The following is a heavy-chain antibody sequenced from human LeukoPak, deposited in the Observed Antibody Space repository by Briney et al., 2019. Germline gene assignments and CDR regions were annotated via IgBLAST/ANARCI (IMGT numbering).Heavy chain of an antibody. V-gene: IGHV3-7*01. J-gene: IGHJ4*02. Sequence: AGGSLRLSCAASGFTFSSYRMSWVRQAPGKGLEWVANIKQDGSEKYYVDSVKGRFTISRDNAKNSLYLQMSSLRAEDTAVYYCARLYGDYYFDYWGQGTLVTVSS. D-gene: IGHD4-17*01. CDR2: IKQDGSEK. CDR3: ARLYGDYYFDY. CDR1: GFTFSSYR.